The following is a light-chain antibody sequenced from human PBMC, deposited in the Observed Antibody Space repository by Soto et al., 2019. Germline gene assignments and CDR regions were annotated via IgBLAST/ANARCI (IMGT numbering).Light chain of an antibody. Sequence: EIVLTQSPVTLSLSPGERATLSCRASQSVSRSYLAWYQQKPGQAPRLLIYGESSRATGIPDRFSGSGSGTDFTLTISSLEPEDVSVYYCQLYGSSPLYTFGQGTKLEIK. J-gene: IGKJ2*01. CDR3: QLYGSSPLYT. CDR1: QSVSRSY. V-gene: IGKV3-20*01. CDR2: GES.